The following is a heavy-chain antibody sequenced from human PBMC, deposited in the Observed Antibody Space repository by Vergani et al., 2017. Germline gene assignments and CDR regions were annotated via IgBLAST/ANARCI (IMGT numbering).Heavy chain of an antibody. V-gene: IGHV3-7*01. D-gene: IGHD4-23*01. Sequence: EVQLVESGGGLVQPGGSLRLSCAASGFTFSSDWMSWVRQAPGKGLEWVANIKQDGSEKYYVESVKGRFTISRDNAKSSLYLQMNSLRAEDTTMYYCGRDGGNSVGYYYGMDGWSQGATVTVSS. CDR3: GRDGGNSVGYYYGMDG. CDR1: GFTFSSDW. CDR2: IKQDGSEK. J-gene: IGHJ6*02.